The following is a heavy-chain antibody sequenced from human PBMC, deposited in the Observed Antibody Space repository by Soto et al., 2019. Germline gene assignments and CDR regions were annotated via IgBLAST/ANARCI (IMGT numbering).Heavy chain of an antibody. Sequence: PGGSLRLSCAASGFTFSSYGMSWVRQAPEKGLEWVSAISGSGGSTYYADSVKGRFTISRDNSKNTLYLQMNSLGAEDTAVYYCASTTQPGTTQASFDYWGQGTLVTVSS. CDR3: ASTTQPGTTQASFDY. D-gene: IGHD7-27*01. V-gene: IGHV3-23*01. J-gene: IGHJ4*02. CDR2: ISGSGGST. CDR1: GFTFSSYG.